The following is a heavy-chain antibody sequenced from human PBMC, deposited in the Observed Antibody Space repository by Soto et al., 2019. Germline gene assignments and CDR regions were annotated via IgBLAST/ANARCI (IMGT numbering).Heavy chain of an antibody. Sequence: SETLSLTCTVSSGSIDGNDYWNMIRQSPGKGLEWIGYMDYSGSTYYNPSLKSRVTISIDTSKKHFSLELSSVTAADTAVYYCARGETYYYGSGSPNYLDPWGQGTLVTV. CDR2: MDYSGST. CDR1: SGSIDGNDY. J-gene: IGHJ5*02. CDR3: ARGETYYYGSGSPNYLDP. V-gene: IGHV4-30-4*01. D-gene: IGHD3-10*01.